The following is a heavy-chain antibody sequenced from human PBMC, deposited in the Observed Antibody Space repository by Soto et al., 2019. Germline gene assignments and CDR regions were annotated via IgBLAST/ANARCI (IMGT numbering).Heavy chain of an antibody. CDR1: VGTFSSYA. D-gene: IGHD3-22*01. CDR2: IIPIFGTA. Sequence: SVKVSCKASVGTFSSYAISWVRQAPGQGLEWMGGIIPIFGTANYAQKFQGRVTINADESTSTAYMELSSLRSEDTAVYYCARSYYDSSGPIDAFDIWGQGTMVTVSS. CDR3: ARSYYDSSGPIDAFDI. V-gene: IGHV1-69*01. J-gene: IGHJ3*02.